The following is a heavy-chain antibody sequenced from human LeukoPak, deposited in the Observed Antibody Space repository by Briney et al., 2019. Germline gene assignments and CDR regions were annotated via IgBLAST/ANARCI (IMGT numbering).Heavy chain of an antibody. D-gene: IGHD1/OR15-1a*01. J-gene: IGHJ6*02. CDR2: IIPILGIA. CDR3: ARGKQSDYYYYYGMDV. Sequence: SVKVSCKASGGTFSSYAISWVRQAPGQGLEWMGRIIPILGIANYAQKFQGRVTITADKSTSTAYMELSSLGSEDTAVYYCARGKQSDYYYYYGMDVWGQGTTVTVSS. V-gene: IGHV1-69*04. CDR1: GGTFSSYA.